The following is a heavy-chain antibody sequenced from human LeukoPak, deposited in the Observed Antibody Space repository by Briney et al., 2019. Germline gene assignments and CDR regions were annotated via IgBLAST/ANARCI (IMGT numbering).Heavy chain of an antibody. CDR1: GYTFTSYD. CDR3: ATAPAYCSGGSCYQDY. D-gene: IGHD2-15*01. Sequence: ASVKVSCKASGYTFTSYDINWVRQATGQGLEWMGIINPSGGSTSYAQKFQGRVTMTRDTSTSTAYMELRSLRSDDTAVYYCATAPAYCSGGSCYQDYWGQGTLVTVSS. J-gene: IGHJ4*02. V-gene: IGHV1-46*01. CDR2: INPSGGST.